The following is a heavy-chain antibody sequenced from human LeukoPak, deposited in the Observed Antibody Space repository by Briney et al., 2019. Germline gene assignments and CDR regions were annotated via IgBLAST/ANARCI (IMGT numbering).Heavy chain of an antibody. J-gene: IGHJ4*02. CDR2: IWSNGSNN. CDR1: GFTFSYYG. CDR3: ARARSATFSYSDY. Sequence: PGGSLRLSCAASGFTFSYYGMHWVRQAPGKGLEWLAVIWSNGSNNYNPDSPKGRFTISRDNSKNTLYLEMNSLRAEDTAVYFCARARSATFSYSDYWGQGTLVTVSS. V-gene: IGHV3-33*01. D-gene: IGHD2-21*01.